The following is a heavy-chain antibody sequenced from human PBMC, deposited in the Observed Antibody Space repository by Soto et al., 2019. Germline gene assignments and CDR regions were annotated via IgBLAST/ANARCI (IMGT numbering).Heavy chain of an antibody. Sequence: PSETLSLTCTVSGGSISSYYWSWIRQPPGKGPERIGYIHYSGSTNYNPSLKSRVTISVDTSKNQFSLKLSSVTAADTAVYYCASSLYNWNDLTGYWGQGTLVTVSS. V-gene: IGHV4-59*08. CDR2: IHYSGST. D-gene: IGHD1-1*01. CDR3: ASSLYNWNDLTGY. CDR1: GGSISSYY. J-gene: IGHJ4*02.